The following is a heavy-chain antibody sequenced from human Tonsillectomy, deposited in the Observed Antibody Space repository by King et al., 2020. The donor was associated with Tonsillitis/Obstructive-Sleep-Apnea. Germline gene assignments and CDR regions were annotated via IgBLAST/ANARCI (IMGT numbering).Heavy chain of an antibody. V-gene: IGHV3-21*01. CDR3: ARDSRVVAATRNDY. CDR1: GFTFSSYS. D-gene: IGHD2-15*01. J-gene: IGHJ4*02. CDR2: ISSSSSYI. Sequence: EVQLVESGGGLVKPGGSLRLSCAASGFTFSSYSMNWVRQAPGKGLEWVSSISSSSSYIYYADSVKGRYTISSDNAKNSLYLQMNSLRAEDTAVYYCARDSRVVAATRNDYWGQGTLVTVSS.